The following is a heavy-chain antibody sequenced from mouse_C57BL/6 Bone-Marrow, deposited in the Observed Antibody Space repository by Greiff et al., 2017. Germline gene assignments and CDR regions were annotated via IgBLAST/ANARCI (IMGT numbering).Heavy chain of an antibody. CDR3: ARLEFDGSSGDWYFDV. CDR2: IMPRDGST. V-gene: IGHV1-85*01. Sequence: QVQLQQSGPELVKPGASVKLSCKASGYTFTGSDINWLKPRPGQGLEWIGWIMPRDGSTKYNERFKGKATLTVDTSSSTAYMELHSLTSEDSAVYFCARLEFDGSSGDWYFDVWGTGTTVTVSS. CDR1: GYTFTGSD. J-gene: IGHJ1*03. D-gene: IGHD1-1*01.